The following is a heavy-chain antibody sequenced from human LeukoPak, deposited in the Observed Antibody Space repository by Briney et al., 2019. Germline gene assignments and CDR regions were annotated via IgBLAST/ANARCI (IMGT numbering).Heavy chain of an antibody. J-gene: IGHJ4*02. D-gene: IGHD3-16*01. V-gene: IGHV4-34*01. CDR1: GGSFSGYY. CDR3: ARHVRGSPDY. Sequence: SETLSLTCAVYGGSFSGYYWSWIRQPPGKGLEWIGEINHSGSTNYNPSLKSRVTISVDTSKNQFSLRLGSVTAADTAVYYCARHVRGSPDYWGQGTLVTVSS. CDR2: INHSGST.